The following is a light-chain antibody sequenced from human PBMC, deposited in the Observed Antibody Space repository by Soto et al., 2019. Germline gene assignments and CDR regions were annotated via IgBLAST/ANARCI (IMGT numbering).Light chain of an antibody. Sequence: QSVLTQPPSASGSPGQSVTISCTGTSSDVGAYNYVSWYQQHPGKAPKLMIYEVSKRPSGVPDRFSGSKSGNTASLTVSGLQAEDEADYYCSSYAGTYTLYFFGTGTKVTAL. CDR3: SSYAGTYTLYF. CDR1: SSDVGAYNY. V-gene: IGLV2-8*01. J-gene: IGLJ1*01. CDR2: EVS.